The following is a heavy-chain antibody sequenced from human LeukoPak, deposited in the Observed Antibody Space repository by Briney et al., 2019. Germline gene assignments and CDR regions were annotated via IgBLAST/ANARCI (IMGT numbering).Heavy chain of an antibody. Sequence: SETLSLTRAVYGGSFSGYYWSWIRQPPGKGLEWIGEINHSGSTNYNPSLKSRVTISVDTSKNQFSLKLSSVTAADTAVYYCARGRGYQLLLLDPWGQGTLVTVSS. D-gene: IGHD2-2*01. J-gene: IGHJ5*02. CDR1: GGSFSGYY. V-gene: IGHV4-34*01. CDR3: ARGRGYQLLLLDP. CDR2: INHSGST.